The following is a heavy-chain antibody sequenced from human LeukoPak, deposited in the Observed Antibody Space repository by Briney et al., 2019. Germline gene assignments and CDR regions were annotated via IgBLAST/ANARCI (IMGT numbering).Heavy chain of an antibody. CDR1: GFTFSSYW. V-gene: IGHV3-7*01. CDR3: AREINYDILTGYFDY. Sequence: PGGSLRLSCAASGFTFSSYWMSWVRQAPGKGLEWVANIKQDGSEKYYVDSVKGRFTISRDNAKNSLYLQMNSLRAEDTAVYYCAREINYDILTGYFDYWGQGTLVTVSS. D-gene: IGHD3-9*01. J-gene: IGHJ4*02. CDR2: IKQDGSEK.